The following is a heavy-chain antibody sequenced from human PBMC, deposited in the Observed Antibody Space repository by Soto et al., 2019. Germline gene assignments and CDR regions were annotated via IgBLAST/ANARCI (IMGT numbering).Heavy chain of an antibody. Sequence: ASVKVSCKASGGTFSSYAISWVRQAPGQGLEWMGGIIPIFGTANYAQKFQGRVTITADESTSTAYMELSSLRSEDTAVYYCARDSDYGSGSYYNPWYFDYWGQGTLVTVSS. V-gene: IGHV1-69*13. CDR2: IIPIFGTA. CDR3: ARDSDYGSGSYYNPWYFDY. D-gene: IGHD3-10*01. J-gene: IGHJ4*02. CDR1: GGTFSSYA.